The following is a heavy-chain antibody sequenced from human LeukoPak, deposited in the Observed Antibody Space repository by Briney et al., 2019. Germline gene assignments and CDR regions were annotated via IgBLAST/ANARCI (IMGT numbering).Heavy chain of an antibody. CDR1: GASMSNSF. V-gene: IGHV4-4*07. J-gene: IGHJ4*02. D-gene: IGHD2-15*01. CDR3: APAGCGGTCSLDY. Sequence: SETLSLTCTVSGASMSNSFWSWIRQPAGKGLEWIGRIYSSGRTNYNPSLKSRVTLSIDTSNNQFSLKLTSVTAADTALYARAPAGCGGTCSLDYWGQGTLVTVSS. CDR2: IYSSGRT.